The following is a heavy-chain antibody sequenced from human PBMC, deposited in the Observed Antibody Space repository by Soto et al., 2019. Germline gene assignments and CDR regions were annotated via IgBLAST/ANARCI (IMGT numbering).Heavy chain of an antibody. CDR3: ARGTSCSGGSCSTPYYYYGMDV. D-gene: IGHD2-15*01. V-gene: IGHV1-69*13. CDR2: IIPIFGTA. CDR1: GGTFSSYA. Sequence: GASVKVSCKASGGTFSSYAISWVRQAPGQGLEWMGGIIPIFGTANYAQKFQGRVTITADESTSTAYMELSSLRSEDTAVYYCARGTSCSGGSCSTPYYYYGMDVWGQGTTVTVSS. J-gene: IGHJ6*02.